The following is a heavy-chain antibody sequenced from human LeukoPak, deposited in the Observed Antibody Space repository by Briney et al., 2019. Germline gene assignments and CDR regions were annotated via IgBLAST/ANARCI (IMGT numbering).Heavy chain of an antibody. J-gene: IGHJ4*02. Sequence: ASVKISCKASGYTFINYAIHWVRQAPGQRLEWMGWINAGNGNTKYSQNFQGRVAITRNTSISTAYMELSSLRSEDTAVYYCARGKSRQQLVHYYWGQGTLVTVSS. V-gene: IGHV1-3*01. CDR3: ARGKSRQQLVHYY. CDR1: GYTFINYA. D-gene: IGHD6-13*01. CDR2: INAGNGNT.